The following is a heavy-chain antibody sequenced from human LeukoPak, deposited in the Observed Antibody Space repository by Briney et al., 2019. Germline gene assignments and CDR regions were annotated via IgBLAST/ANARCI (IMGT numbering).Heavy chain of an antibody. CDR1: GDSISTSSYY. D-gene: IGHD3-22*01. Sequence: PSETLSLTCTVSGDSISTSSYYWGWIRQPPGKGLEWLGSIYYSGSTYYNPSLKSRVTISVDTSKNQLSLNLYSVTAADTAVFYCARSYYYDYRQIDYWGQGTLVTVSS. V-gene: IGHV4-39*01. CDR3: ARSYYYDYRQIDY. CDR2: IYYSGST. J-gene: IGHJ4*02.